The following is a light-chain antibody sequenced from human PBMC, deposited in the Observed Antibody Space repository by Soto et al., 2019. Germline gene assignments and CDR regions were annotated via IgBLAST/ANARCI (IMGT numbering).Light chain of an antibody. CDR2: ATS. CDR1: QGISNY. Sequence: DIQLTQSPSFLSASVGDRVTITCRASQGISNYLSWYQQKPGKDTKLLIYATSTLQSGVPSRFSGSGSATGFTLTISSLQPADFATYYCQQFTSYPYTFGQGTKLEI. CDR3: QQFTSYPYT. V-gene: IGKV1-9*01. J-gene: IGKJ2*01.